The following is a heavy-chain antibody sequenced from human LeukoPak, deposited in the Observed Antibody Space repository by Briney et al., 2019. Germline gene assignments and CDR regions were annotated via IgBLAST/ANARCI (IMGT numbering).Heavy chain of an antibody. CDR3: ARGGREQWLVS. CDR1: GGSISSYY. J-gene: IGHJ5*02. D-gene: IGHD6-19*01. V-gene: IGHV4-59*12. Sequence: SETLSLTCTVSGGSISSYYWSWIRQPPGKGLEWIGYIYYSGSTNYNPSLKSRVTISVDTSKNQFSLKLSSVTAADTAVYYCARGGREQWLVSWGQGTLVTVSS. CDR2: IYYSGST.